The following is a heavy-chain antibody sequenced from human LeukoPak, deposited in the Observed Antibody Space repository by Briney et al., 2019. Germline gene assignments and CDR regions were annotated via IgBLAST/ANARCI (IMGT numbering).Heavy chain of an antibody. J-gene: IGHJ4*02. CDR1: GFTFSSYG. CDR2: IWYDGSNK. V-gene: IGHV3-33*01. D-gene: IGHD1-14*01. Sequence: GGSLRLSCAASGFTFSSYGMHWVRQAPGKGLEWVAVIWYDGSNKYYADSVKGRSTISRDNSKNTLYLQMNSLRAEDTAVYYCARDPTTYYYFDYWGQGTLVTVSS. CDR3: ARDPTTYYYFDY.